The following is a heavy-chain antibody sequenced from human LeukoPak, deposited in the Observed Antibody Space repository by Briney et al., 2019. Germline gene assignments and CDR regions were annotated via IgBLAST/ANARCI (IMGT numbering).Heavy chain of an antibody. CDR3: ARDSPDYYDSSGYYHFDY. D-gene: IGHD3-22*01. CDR2: IYYSGST. J-gene: IGHJ4*02. Sequence: PSETLSLTCTVSGGSISSYYWSWLRQPPGKGLEWIGYIYYSGSTNYNPSLKSRVTISVDTSKNQFSLKLSSVTAADTAVYYCARDSPDYYDSSGYYHFDYWGQGTLVTVSS. CDR1: GGSISSYY. V-gene: IGHV4-59*01.